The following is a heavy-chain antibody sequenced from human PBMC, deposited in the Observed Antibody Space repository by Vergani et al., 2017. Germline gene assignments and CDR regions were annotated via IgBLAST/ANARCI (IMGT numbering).Heavy chain of an antibody. D-gene: IGHD6-19*01. CDR1: GGSISSYY. CDR2: IYYSGST. Sequence: QVQLQESGPGLVKPSETLSLTCTVSGGSISSYYWSWIRQPPGKGLEWIGYIYYSGSTNYNPSLKSRVTISVDTSKNQFSLKLSSVTAADTAVYYCARIMAGNHFDYWGQGTLVTVSS. CDR3: ARIMAGNHFDY. J-gene: IGHJ4*02. V-gene: IGHV4-59*12.